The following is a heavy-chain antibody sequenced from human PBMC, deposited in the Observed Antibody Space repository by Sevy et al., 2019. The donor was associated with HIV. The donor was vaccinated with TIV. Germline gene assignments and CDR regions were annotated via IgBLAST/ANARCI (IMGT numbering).Heavy chain of an antibody. V-gene: IGHV3-33*01. CDR1: GFTFSSYG. D-gene: IGHD3-10*01. CDR3: ASGAYCYASQTENFDY. J-gene: IGHJ4*02. CDR2: IWYDGSSK. Sequence: GGSLRLSCAASGFTFSSYGMHWVRQAPGKGLEWVALIWYDGSSKYYADSVKGRFTISRDNSKNTLYLQMNSLRAEDTAVYYCASGAYCYASQTENFDYWGQGTLVTVSS.